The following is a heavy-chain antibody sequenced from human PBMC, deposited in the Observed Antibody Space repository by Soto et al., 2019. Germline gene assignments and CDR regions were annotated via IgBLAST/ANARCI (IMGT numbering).Heavy chain of an antibody. Sequence: GASVKVSCKASGYTFTSYAMHWVRQAPGQRLEWMGWINAGNGNTKYSQKFQGRVTITRDTSASTAYMELSSLRSEDTAVYYCARALNEVATNWFDPWGQGTLVTVSS. CDR2: INAGNGNT. V-gene: IGHV1-3*01. CDR3: ARALNEVATNWFDP. D-gene: IGHD5-12*01. J-gene: IGHJ5*02. CDR1: GYTFTSYA.